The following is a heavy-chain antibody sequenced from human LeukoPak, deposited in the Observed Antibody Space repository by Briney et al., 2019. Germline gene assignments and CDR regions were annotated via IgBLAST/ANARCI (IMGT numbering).Heavy chain of an antibody. V-gene: IGHV1-2*02. Sequence: ASVKVSCKASGYTFTNYAMHWVRQVPGQGLEWMGWITPSGATNYPQKFQGRVAITRDTSITTAYMDLSRRTSDDTAVYYCARDRYGDGFAHFDYWGQGALVTVSS. CDR2: ITPSGAT. J-gene: IGHJ4*02. CDR1: GYTFTNYA. D-gene: IGHD5-24*01. CDR3: ARDRYGDGFAHFDY.